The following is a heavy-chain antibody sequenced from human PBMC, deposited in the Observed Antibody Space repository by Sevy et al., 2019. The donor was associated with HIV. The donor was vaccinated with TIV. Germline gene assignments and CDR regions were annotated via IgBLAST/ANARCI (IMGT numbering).Heavy chain of an antibody. CDR1: GFTFSSYW. Sequence: GGSLRLSCAASGFTFSSYWMSWVRQAPGKGLEWVANIKQDGSEKYYVDSVKGRLTISRDNAKNSLYLQMNGLRVEETGVYYCVRDSLVVVGAPQLAYYYYMDVWGKGTTVTVSS. D-gene: IGHD2-15*01. J-gene: IGHJ6*03. CDR3: VRDSLVVVGAPQLAYYYYMDV. V-gene: IGHV3-7*03. CDR2: IKQDGSEK.